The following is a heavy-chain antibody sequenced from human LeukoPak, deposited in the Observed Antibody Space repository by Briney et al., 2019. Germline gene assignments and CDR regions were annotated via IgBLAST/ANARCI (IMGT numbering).Heavy chain of an antibody. CDR2: FYTSGST. D-gene: IGHD6-13*01. V-gene: IGHV4-61*02. CDR1: GGSISSDSYY. Sequence: PSQTLSLTCTVSGGSISSDSYYWSWIRQPAGKGLEYIGRFYTSGSTYYNPSLKSRVTISLDTSKNLLSLRLSSVTAADTAVYYRARAPRQQLFPVYWGQGTLVTVSS. J-gene: IGHJ4*02. CDR3: ARAPRQQLFPVY.